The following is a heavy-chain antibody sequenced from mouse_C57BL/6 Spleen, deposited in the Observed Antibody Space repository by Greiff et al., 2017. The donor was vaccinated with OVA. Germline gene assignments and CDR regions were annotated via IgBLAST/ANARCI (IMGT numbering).Heavy chain of an antibody. Sequence: QVQLQQSGAELMKPGASVKLSCKATGYTFTGYWIEWVKQRPGHGLEWIGEILPGSGSTNYNEKFEGKATFTADTSSNTAYMQLSSLTTEDSAIYYCARPIYYYGSSYWYFDVWGTGTTVTVSS. V-gene: IGHV1-9*01. CDR2: ILPGSGST. CDR3: ARPIYYYGSSYWYFDV. D-gene: IGHD1-1*01. CDR1: GYTFTGYW. J-gene: IGHJ1*03.